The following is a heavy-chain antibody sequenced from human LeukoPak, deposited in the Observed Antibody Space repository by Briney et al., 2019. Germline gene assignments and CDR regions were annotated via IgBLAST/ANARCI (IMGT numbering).Heavy chain of an antibody. J-gene: IGHJ4*02. Sequence: GGSLRLSCAASGVMFDTYAMNWVRQAPGKGLEWVSYISQSGDAKYYADSVKGRFTISRDNARNSLYLQMNSLRAEDTAIYYCTTQDLVVVPAASHYFDYWGQGILIIVSA. CDR2: ISQSGDAK. CDR3: TTQDLVVVPAASHYFDY. CDR1: GVMFDTYA. D-gene: IGHD2-15*01. V-gene: IGHV3-48*03.